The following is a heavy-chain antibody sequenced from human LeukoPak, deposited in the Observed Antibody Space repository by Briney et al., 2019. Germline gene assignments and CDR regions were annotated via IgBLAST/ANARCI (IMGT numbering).Heavy chain of an antibody. J-gene: IGHJ4*02. Sequence: SETLSLTCTVSGGSISSSSYYWGWIRQPPGKGLEWIGSIYHSGSTYYNPSLKSRVTISVDTSKNQFSLKLSSVTAADTAVYYCARGDIVVTQSKVDYWGQGTLVTVSS. CDR3: ARGDIVVTQSKVDY. V-gene: IGHV4-39*07. CDR2: IYHSGST. D-gene: IGHD2-15*01. CDR1: GGSISSSSYY.